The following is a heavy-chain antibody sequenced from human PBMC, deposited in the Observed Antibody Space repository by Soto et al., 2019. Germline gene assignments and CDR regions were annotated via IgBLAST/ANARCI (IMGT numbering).Heavy chain of an antibody. CDR1: GGSFTGSA. CDR3: ARENSIASLSYYYGMDF. Sequence: GASVKVSCKVSGGSFTGSAISWVRQAPGQGLEWMGGIIPIFGTTNYAQKFQGRVTIIADESSSTAYMELSSLRSEDTALYYCARENSIASLSYYYGMDFWGQGTTVPVSS. J-gene: IGHJ6*02. D-gene: IGHD6-6*01. V-gene: IGHV1-69*13. CDR2: IIPIFGTT.